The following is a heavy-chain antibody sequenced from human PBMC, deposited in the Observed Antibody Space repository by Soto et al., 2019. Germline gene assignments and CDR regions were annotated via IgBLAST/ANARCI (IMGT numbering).Heavy chain of an antibody. CDR1: GLPVSTNY. Sequence: EVQLVESGGGLIQPGGSLNLSCAASGLPVSTNYMSWVGQAPGKGLEWVSVIYNDGKTYYADSVKGRFTISRDASKNTLHFQMDSLTDADTAVNYCVRPLPPGQNYGMDVWGQGTTVTVSS. CDR3: VRPLPPGQNYGMDV. CDR2: IYNDGKT. J-gene: IGHJ6*02. V-gene: IGHV3-53*01.